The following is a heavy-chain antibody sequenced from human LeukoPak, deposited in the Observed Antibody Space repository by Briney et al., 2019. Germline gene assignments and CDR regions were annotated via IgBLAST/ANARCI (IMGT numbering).Heavy chain of an antibody. CDR2: IWYDGSNK. V-gene: IGHV3-33*01. J-gene: IGHJ6*02. CDR1: GFTFSSYG. CDR3: ARDLEVTTPVGMDV. D-gene: IGHD3-3*01. Sequence: GRSLRLSCAASGFTFSSYGMHRVRQAPGKGLEWVAVIWYDGSNKYYADSVKGRFTISRDNSKNTLYLQMNSLRAEDTAVYYCARDLEVTTPVGMDVWGQGTTVTVSS.